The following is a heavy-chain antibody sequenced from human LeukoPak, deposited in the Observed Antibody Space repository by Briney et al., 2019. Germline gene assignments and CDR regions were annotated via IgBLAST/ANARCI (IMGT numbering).Heavy chain of an antibody. CDR2: IKYTGST. CDR3: ARLGYCSGGSCNSYFQH. V-gene: IGHV4-34*01. CDR1: GGPFSGYY. D-gene: IGHD2-15*01. J-gene: IGHJ1*01. Sequence: SETLSLTCAVYGGPFSGYYWSWIRQSPGKGLEWIGEIKYTGSTNYNPSVKSRVTISGDTSKNQFSLHLSSVTAADTAVYYCARLGYCSGGSCNSYFQHWGQGTLVTVSS.